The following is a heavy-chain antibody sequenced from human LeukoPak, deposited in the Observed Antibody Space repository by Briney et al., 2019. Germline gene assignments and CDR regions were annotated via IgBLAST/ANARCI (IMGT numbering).Heavy chain of an antibody. J-gene: IGHJ3*01. D-gene: IGHD1-26*01. CDR2: ISWDSGNM. Sequence: GRSLRFSCAGAGFSLDDYAMHWVRQPPGKGLEWVSSISWDSGNMAYADSVKGRFTISRDDAKNSLFLQMNSLRAEDTALYYCIKDMGFDLLKDAFDVWGQGTMVTVSS. V-gene: IGHV3-9*01. CDR1: GFSLDDYA. CDR3: IKDMGFDLLKDAFDV.